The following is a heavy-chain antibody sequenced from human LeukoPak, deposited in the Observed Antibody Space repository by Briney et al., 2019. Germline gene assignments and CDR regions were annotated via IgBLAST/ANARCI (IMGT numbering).Heavy chain of an antibody. CDR3: ARQYQCSSTSCYGYFQH. D-gene: IGHD2-2*01. J-gene: IGHJ1*01. CDR2: MNPNSGNT. CDR1: GYTFTGYY. V-gene: IGHV1-8*03. Sequence: ASVKVSCKASGYTFTGYYMHWVRQATGQGLEWMGWMNPNSGNTGYAQKFQGRVTITRNTSISTAYMELSSLRSEDTAVYYCARQYQCSSTSCYGYFQHWGQGTLVTVSS.